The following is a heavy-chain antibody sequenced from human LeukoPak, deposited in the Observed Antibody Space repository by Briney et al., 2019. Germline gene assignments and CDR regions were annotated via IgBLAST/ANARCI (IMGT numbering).Heavy chain of an antibody. CDR1: GFTFSSYA. V-gene: IGHV3-23*01. Sequence: GGSLRLSCVASGFTFSSYAMSWVRQAAGKGLEWVSSISSSGGSTYYADSVKGRFTIYRDYSKNTLYLQKNSLRAEDTAVYYCAKDLYTYGTTPLDYWGQGTLVTVSS. D-gene: IGHD5-18*01. J-gene: IGHJ4*02. CDR2: ISSSGGST. CDR3: AKDLYTYGTTPLDY.